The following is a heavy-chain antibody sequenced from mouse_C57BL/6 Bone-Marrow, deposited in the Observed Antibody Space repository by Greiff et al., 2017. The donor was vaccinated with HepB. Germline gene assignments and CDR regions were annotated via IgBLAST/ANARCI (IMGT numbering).Heavy chain of an antibody. CDR1: GFNIKDDY. V-gene: IGHV14-4*01. D-gene: IGHD2-4*01. CDR3: TTFYDYYFDY. CDR2: IDPENGDT. J-gene: IGHJ2*01. Sequence: VQLQQSGAELVRPGASVKLSCTASGFNIKDDYMHWVKQRPERGLEWIGWIDPENGDTEYASKFQGKATITADTSSNTAYLQLSSLTSEDTAVYYCTTFYDYYFDYWGQGTTLTVSS.